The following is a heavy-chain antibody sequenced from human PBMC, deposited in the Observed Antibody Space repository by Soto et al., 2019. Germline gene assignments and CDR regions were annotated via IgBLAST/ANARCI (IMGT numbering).Heavy chain of an antibody. J-gene: IGHJ4*02. CDR2: ISYDGSNK. V-gene: IGHV3-30*18. D-gene: IGHD6-19*01. CDR3: AKDFTAVAGAPYFDY. CDR1: GFTFSSYG. Sequence: SLRLSCAASGFTFSSYGMHWVRQAPGKGLEWVAVISYDGSNKYYADSVKGRFTISRDNSKNTLYLQMNSLRAEDTAVYYCAKDFTAVAGAPYFDYWGQGTLVTVS.